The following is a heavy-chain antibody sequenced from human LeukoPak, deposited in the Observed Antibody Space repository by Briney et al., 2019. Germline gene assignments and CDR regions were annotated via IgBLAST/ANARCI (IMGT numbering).Heavy chain of an antibody. V-gene: IGHV1-18*01. CDR1: GYTFTSYG. J-gene: IGHJ6*02. CDR3: ARGLRYCSGGSCGMDV. CDR2: ISAYNGNT. D-gene: IGHD2-15*01. Sequence: ASVKVSCKASGYTFTSYGISWVRQAPGQGLEWMGWISAYNGNTNYAQKLQGRVTMTRDTSTSTVYMELSSLRSEDTAVYYCARGLRYCSGGSCGMDVWGQGTTVTVSS.